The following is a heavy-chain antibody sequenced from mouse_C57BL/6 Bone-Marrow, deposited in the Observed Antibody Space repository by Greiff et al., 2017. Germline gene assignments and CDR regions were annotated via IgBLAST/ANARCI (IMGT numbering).Heavy chain of an antibody. CDR1: GYTFTSYW. CDR2: IHPNSGST. CDR3: SKTTVVASFPHWYFDV. Sequence: VQLQQPGAELVKPGASVKLSCKASGYTFTSYWMHWVKQRPGQGLEWIGMIHPNSGSTNYNEKFKSKATLTVDKSSSTAYMQLSSLTSEDSAVYYCSKTTVVASFPHWYFDVWGTGTTVTVSS. J-gene: IGHJ1*03. V-gene: IGHV1-64*01. D-gene: IGHD1-1*01.